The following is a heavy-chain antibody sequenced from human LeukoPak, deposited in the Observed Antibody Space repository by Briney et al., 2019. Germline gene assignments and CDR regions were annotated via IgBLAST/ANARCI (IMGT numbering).Heavy chain of an antibody. CDR3: AREGSRNYDCVWGSTSGAFDI. Sequence: SETLSLTCTVSGGSISSYYWSWIRQPPGKGLEWIGYIYYSGSTNYNPSLKSRVTISVDTSKNQFSLKLSSVTAADTAVYYCAREGSRNYDCVWGSTSGAFDIWGQGTMVTVSS. J-gene: IGHJ3*02. CDR1: GGSISSYY. CDR2: IYYSGST. V-gene: IGHV4-59*01. D-gene: IGHD3-16*01.